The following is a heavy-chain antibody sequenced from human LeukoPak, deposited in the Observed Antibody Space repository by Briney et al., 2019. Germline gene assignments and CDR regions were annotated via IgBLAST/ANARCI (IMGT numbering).Heavy chain of an antibody. V-gene: IGHV4-59*01. D-gene: IGHD3-9*01. CDR2: IYYSGST. CDR1: GGSISSYY. CDR3: ARDSTLTGSYYGMDV. Sequence: PSETLSLTCTVSGGSISSYYWSWIRHPPGRGLEWIGYIYYSGSTNYNPSLKSRVTISVDTSKKQFSLKLSSVTAADTAVYYCARDSTLTGSYYGMDVWGQGTTVTVSS. J-gene: IGHJ6*02.